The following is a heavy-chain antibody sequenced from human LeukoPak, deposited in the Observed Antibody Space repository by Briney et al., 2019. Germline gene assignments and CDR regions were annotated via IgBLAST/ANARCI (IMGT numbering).Heavy chain of an antibody. CDR2: ISGSGGNT. Sequence: PGGSLRLSCAASGFTFSSYSMTWVRQAPGKGLEWVSSISGSGGNTFYADSVKGRFTISRDNSKNTLYLQMNSLRAEDTAVYYCAKKRGSDYYSDYWGQGTLVTVSS. CDR1: GFTFSSYS. D-gene: IGHD3-22*01. CDR3: AKKRGSDYYSDY. V-gene: IGHV3-23*01. J-gene: IGHJ4*02.